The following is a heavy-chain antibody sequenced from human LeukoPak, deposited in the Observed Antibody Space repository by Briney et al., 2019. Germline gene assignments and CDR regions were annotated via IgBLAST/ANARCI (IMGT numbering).Heavy chain of an antibody. V-gene: IGHV3-30*18. CDR3: AKDAYSSSWYTGYYGMDV. D-gene: IGHD6-13*01. CDR2: ISYDGSNK. Sequence: PGGSLRLSCAASGFTFSSYGMHWVRQAPGKGLEWVAVISYDGSNKYYAESVKGRFTISRDNSKNTLYLQMNSLRAEDTAVYYCAKDAYSSSWYTGYYGMDVWGKGTTVTVSS. J-gene: IGHJ6*04. CDR1: GFTFSSYG.